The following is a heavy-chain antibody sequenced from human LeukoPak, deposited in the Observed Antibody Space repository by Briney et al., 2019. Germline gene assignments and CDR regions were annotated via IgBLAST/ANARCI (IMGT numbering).Heavy chain of an antibody. CDR1: GGSFSGYY. Sequence: SETLSLTCAVYGGSFSGYYWSWIRQPPGRGLEWIGEINHSGSTNYNPSLKSRVTISVDTSKNQFSLKLSSVTAADTAVYYCARESSSVFDYWGQGTLVTVSS. J-gene: IGHJ4*02. V-gene: IGHV4-34*01. CDR3: ARESSSVFDY. D-gene: IGHD6-13*01. CDR2: INHSGST.